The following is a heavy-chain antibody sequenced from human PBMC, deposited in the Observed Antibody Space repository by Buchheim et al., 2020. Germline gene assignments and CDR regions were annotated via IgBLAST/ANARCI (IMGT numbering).Heavy chain of an antibody. J-gene: IGHJ4*02. CDR3: ARWGERHTDGVSSYFDY. CDR1: GDAFSTYT. Sequence: QVQLVQSGAEVKKPGSSVTVSCKASGDAFSTYTINWVRQAPGQGLEWMGRVTPIFDKTNYAQKFQGRVTISADKSTDTAYLEIINLKPEDTAVYYCARWGERHTDGVSSYFDYWGQGTL. D-gene: IGHD3-10*01. V-gene: IGHV1-69*02. CDR2: VTPIFDKT.